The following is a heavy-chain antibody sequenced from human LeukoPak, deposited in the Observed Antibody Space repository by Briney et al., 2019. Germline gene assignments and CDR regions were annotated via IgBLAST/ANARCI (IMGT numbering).Heavy chain of an antibody. J-gene: IGHJ4*02. Sequence: AASVKVSCKASGYTFTDYDISWVRQATGQGLEWMGWMNPNSGNTGYAEKFQGRVTMTRDTSISTAYMELSSLRSDDTAVYYCARYSGLYDCCGQGTLVTVSS. V-gene: IGHV1-8*01. D-gene: IGHD5-12*01. CDR2: MNPNSGNT. CDR1: GYTFTDYD. CDR3: ARYSGLYDC.